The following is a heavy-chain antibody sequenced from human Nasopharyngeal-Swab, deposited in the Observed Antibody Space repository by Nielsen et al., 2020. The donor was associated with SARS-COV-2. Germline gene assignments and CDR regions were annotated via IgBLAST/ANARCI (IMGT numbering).Heavy chain of an antibody. V-gene: IGHV3-23*03. J-gene: IGHJ5*02. CDR3: AKNLGHCVSGSCSPYDS. CDR2: ISSDSRST. CDR1: GFTFSSHG. D-gene: IGHD2-15*01. Sequence: GGSLRLSCTASGFTFSSHGMTWVRQAPGSGLEWVSWISSDSRSTTYADSVKGRFTMSRENSKNTLYLQMSSLRAEDTALYYCAKNLGHCVSGSCSPYDSWGQGTLVTVSS.